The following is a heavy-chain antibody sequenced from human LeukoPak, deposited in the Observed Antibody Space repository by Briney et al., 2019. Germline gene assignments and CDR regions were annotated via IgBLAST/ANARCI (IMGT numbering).Heavy chain of an antibody. V-gene: IGHV1-3*01. D-gene: IGHD3-16*01. J-gene: IGHJ4*02. CDR1: GYTFSRRG. CDR2: INAGNENT. CDR3: ARDLYGDYFDY. Sequence: ASVKVSCKASGYTFSRRGMHWVRQAPGQRLEWMGWINAGNENTKYSQKFQGRVSITRDTSASTAYMKLSSLTSEDTAVYYCARDLYGDYFDYWGQGTLVTVSS.